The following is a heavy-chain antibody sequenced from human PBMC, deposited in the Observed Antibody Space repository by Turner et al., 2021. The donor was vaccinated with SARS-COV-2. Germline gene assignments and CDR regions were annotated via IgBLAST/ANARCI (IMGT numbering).Heavy chain of an antibody. CDR1: GFTFSRYG. V-gene: IGHV3-33*01. CDR3: ARDGSGYYDSSGYFDY. D-gene: IGHD3-22*01. Sequence: QVQLVESGGGVVQPGRSLSLSCAGSGFTFSRYGMDWVRQVPGKGLEWVAVIWYDGSNKYYADSVKGRFTISRDNSKNTLYLQMNSLRADDTAVYYCARDGSGYYDSSGYFDYWGQGTLVTVSS. J-gene: IGHJ4*02. CDR2: IWYDGSNK.